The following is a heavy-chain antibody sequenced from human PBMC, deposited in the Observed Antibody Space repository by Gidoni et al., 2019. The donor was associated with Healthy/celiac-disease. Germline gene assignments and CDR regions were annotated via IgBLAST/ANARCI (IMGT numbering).Heavy chain of an antibody. Sequence: QVQLQESGPGLVKPSQTLSLTCTVSGGSISSGSYYWSWIRQPAGKGLEWIGRIYTSGSTNYNPSLKSRVTISVDTSKNQFSLKLSSVTAADTAVYYCARVRGGSYLYYFDYWGQGTLVTVSS. CDR1: GGSISSGSYY. CDR3: ARVRGGSYLYYFDY. J-gene: IGHJ4*02. V-gene: IGHV4-61*02. CDR2: IYTSGST. D-gene: IGHD1-26*01.